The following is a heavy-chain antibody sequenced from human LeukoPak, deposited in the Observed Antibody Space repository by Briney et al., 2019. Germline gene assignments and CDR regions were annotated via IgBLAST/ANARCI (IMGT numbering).Heavy chain of an antibody. CDR2: INHSGST. V-gene: IGHV4-34*01. J-gene: IGHJ5*02. D-gene: IGHD1-26*01. CDR3: VRVPYSGSYYWFDP. CDR1: GGSFSTYS. Sequence: SETLSLTCAVYGGSFSTYSWTWIRQAPGKGLEWIGEINHSGSTNYNPSLKSRVTISVDTSKNQFSLKLSSVTAADTAVYYCVRVPYSGSYYWFDPWGQGTLVTVSS.